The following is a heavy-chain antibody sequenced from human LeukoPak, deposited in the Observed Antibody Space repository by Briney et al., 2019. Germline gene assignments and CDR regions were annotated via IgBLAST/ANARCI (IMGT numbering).Heavy chain of an antibody. D-gene: IGHD5-12*01. J-gene: IGHJ5*02. CDR2: ISAYNGNT. V-gene: IGHV1-18*01. CDR3: ARYMNSGYDWDGYWFDP. CDR1: GYTFTSYG. Sequence: ASVTLSCKASGYTFTSYGISWVRQAPGQGLEWMGRISAYNGNTNYAQKLQGRVTMTTDTSTSTAYMELRSLRSDDTAVYYCARYMNSGYDWDGYWFDPWGQGTLVTVSS.